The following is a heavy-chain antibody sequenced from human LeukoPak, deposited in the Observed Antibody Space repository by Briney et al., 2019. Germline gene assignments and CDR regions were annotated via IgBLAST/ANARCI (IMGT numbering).Heavy chain of an antibody. V-gene: IGHV3-30*02. CDR3: ARVGRGYSFNVYCFDY. J-gene: IGHJ4*02. D-gene: IGHD5-18*01. Sequence: PGGSLRLSCAATAFTFSSYGMHWVRQVPGKGLEWVAFVRYDGSEKYYADSVKGRFTISRDNSKNTLYLQMNNLRAQDTAVYYCARVGRGYSFNVYCFDYWGQGTLVTVSS. CDR1: AFTFSSYG. CDR2: VRYDGSEK.